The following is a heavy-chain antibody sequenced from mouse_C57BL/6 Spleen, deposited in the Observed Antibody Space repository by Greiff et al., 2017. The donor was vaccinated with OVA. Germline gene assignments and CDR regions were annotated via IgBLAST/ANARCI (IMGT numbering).Heavy chain of an antibody. J-gene: IGHJ3*01. CDR2: IDPEDGET. CDR3: ASSWDGAY. CDR1: GFNIKDYY. D-gene: IGHD4-1*01. Sequence: VQLQQSGAELVKPGASVKLSCTASGFNIKDYYMHWVKQRTEQGLEWIGRIDPEDGETKYAPEFQGTATITADTSSNTAYMQLSSLTSEDTAVYYCASSWDGAYWGQGTLVTVSA. V-gene: IGHV14-2*01.